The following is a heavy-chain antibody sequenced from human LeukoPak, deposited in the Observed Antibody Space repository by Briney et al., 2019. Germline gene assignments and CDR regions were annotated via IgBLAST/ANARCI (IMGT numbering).Heavy chain of an antibody. CDR3: AKDGQVDWGYLNY. V-gene: IGHV3-23*01. J-gene: IGHJ4*02. CDR1: GFTFSSYA. D-gene: IGHD3/OR15-3a*01. CDR2: ISGGGGST. Sequence: GGSLRLSCAASGFTFSSYAMSWVRQAPGKGLEWVSAISGGGGSTYYADSGKGRFTISRDNSKNTLYLQMNSLGAEDTAVYYCAKDGQVDWGYLNYWGQGTLVTVSS.